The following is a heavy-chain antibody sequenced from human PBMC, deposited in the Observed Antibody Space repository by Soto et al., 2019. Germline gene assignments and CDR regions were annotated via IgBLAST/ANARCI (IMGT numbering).Heavy chain of an antibody. J-gene: IGHJ6*02. V-gene: IGHV5-51*01. CDR2: IYPGDTET. Sequence: HGESLKISCKGSGYSFTSYWIGWVRQMPGKGLEWMGIIYPGDTETRYRPSFQVQVTISADKSISTAYLQWSSLKASDTAMYYCARRGQWLGPPYYYYGMDVWGQGTTVTVSS. CDR3: ARRGQWLGPPYYYYGMDV. CDR1: GYSFTSYW. D-gene: IGHD6-19*01.